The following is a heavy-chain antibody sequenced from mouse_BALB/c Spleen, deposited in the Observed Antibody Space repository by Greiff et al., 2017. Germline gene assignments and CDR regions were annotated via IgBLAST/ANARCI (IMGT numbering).Heavy chain of an antibody. CDR3: ARHGIYYGNYEFAY. CDR1: GFAFSSYD. Sequence: EVKLVESGGGLVKPGGSLKLSCAASGFAFSSYDMSWVRQTPEKRLEWVAYISSGGGSTYYPDTVKGRFTISRDNAKNTLYLQMSSLKSEDTAMYYCARHGIYYGNYEFAYWGQGTLVTVSA. D-gene: IGHD2-1*01. V-gene: IGHV5-12-1*01. J-gene: IGHJ3*01. CDR2: ISSGGGST.